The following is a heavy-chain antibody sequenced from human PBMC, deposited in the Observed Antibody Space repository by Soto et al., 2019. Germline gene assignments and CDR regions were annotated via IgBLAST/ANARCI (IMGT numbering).Heavy chain of an antibody. V-gene: IGHV1-46*01. J-gene: IGHJ4*02. CDR1: EYTFTNYN. CDR2: IRPSGVNT. CDR3: AREPKESFYFYF. Sequence: QVQLVQSGAEVKKPGASVKVSCKASEYTFTNYNVHWLRQAPGQGLEWMGIIRPSGVNTGYARRFQGRVTVTRDRSTSTVYMELTSLTSDDTGVYYCAREPKESFYFYFWGQGTLVTVSS.